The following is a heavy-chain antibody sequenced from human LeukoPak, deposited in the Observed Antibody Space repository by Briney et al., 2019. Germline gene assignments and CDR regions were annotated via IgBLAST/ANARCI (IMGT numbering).Heavy chain of an antibody. D-gene: IGHD3-9*01. CDR2: ISSSGSTI. V-gene: IGHV3-48*03. Sequence: GGSLRLSCAASGFXFSSYEMNWVRQAPGKGLEWVSYISSSGSTIYYADSVKGRFTISRDNAKNSLYLQMNSLRAEDTAVYFCAKDQRGDILTGSPFDYWGQGTLVTVSS. CDR3: AKDQRGDILTGSPFDY. CDR1: GFXFSSYE. J-gene: IGHJ4*02.